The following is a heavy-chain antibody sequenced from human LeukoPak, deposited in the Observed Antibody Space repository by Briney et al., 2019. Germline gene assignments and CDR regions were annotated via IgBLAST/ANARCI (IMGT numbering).Heavy chain of an antibody. CDR1: GFTFSNFA. Sequence: GGSLRLSCAASGFTFSNFAMNWVRQAPGKGLEWVAAISGSGAATDYADSVQGRFSVSRNNGQNTLYLQLNSLRVEDTAVYYCAKGPTPSRSFYGSGLVDSWGQGTLVIVSS. CDR3: AKGPTPSRSFYGSGLVDS. J-gene: IGHJ4*02. CDR2: ISGSGAAT. V-gene: IGHV3-23*01. D-gene: IGHD3-10*01.